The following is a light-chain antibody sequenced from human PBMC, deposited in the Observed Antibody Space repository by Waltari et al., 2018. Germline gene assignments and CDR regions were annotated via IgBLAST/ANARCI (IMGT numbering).Light chain of an antibody. CDR2: DAS. Sequence: EIVLTHSPSTLSLSPGETSTLSCRASQSVSSYLAWYQQKPGQAPRLLIYDASNRATGIPARFSGSGSGTDFTLTISSLEPEDFAVYYCQQRSNWLFTFGPGTKVDIK. J-gene: IGKJ3*01. CDR1: QSVSSY. V-gene: IGKV3-11*01. CDR3: QQRSNWLFT.